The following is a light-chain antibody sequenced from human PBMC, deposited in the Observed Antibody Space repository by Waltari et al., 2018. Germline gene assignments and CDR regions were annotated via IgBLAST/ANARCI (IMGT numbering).Light chain of an antibody. V-gene: IGLV2-14*03. J-gene: IGLJ2*01. CDR1: SSAVGGYNF. Sequence: QSALPPPDSVSGSPVQSLTISCTGTSSAVGGYNFVSLYQHHPDKAPQLIISDVSNRPAGVSSRFSGSKSGNTASLTISGLQAEDEANYYCSTYSTTSTLVVLGGGTKLTVL. CDR3: STYSTTSTLVV. CDR2: DVS.